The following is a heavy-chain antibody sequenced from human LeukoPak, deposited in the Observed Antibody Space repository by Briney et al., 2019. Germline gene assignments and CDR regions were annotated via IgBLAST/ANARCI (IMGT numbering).Heavy chain of an antibody. V-gene: IGHV4-34*01. CDR3: ATLVVVAATFDY. D-gene: IGHD2-15*01. CDR1: GGSFSGYY. J-gene: IGHJ4*02. CDR2: INHSGST. Sequence: SETLSLTCAVYGGSFSGYYWSWIRQPPGKGLEWIGEINHSGSTNYNPSLKSRVTISVDTSKNQFSLKLSSVTAADTAVYYCATLVVVAATFDYWGQGTLVTVSS.